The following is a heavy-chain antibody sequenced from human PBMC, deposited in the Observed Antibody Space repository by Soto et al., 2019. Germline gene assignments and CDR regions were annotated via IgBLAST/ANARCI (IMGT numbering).Heavy chain of an antibody. CDR1: GGSMNDDY. D-gene: IGHD6-19*01. V-gene: IGHV4-4*07. CDR3: STFAGWFTDCMDV. J-gene: IGHJ6*02. Sequence: SETLSLTCTVSGGSMNDDYWTWIRQPAGKGLEWIGRIYSSGSTRYNPSLKSRVSMSVDTSRNQLSLNLISVTAADTAVYYCSTFAGWFTDCMDVWGQGITVTVSS. CDR2: IYSSGST.